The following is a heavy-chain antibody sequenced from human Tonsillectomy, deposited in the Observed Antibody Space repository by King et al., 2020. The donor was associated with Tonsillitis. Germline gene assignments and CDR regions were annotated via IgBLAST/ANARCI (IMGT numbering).Heavy chain of an antibody. J-gene: IGHJ4*02. V-gene: IGHV3-15*01. CDR3: TTGRTGAEDD. CDR1: GFIFSEAW. CDR2: IRSKSDGGIA. Sequence: VQLVESGGDLVKPGESLTISCAASGFIFSEAWMSWVRQAPGKGLEWVGRIRSKSDGGIAQYGAPVNGRFTISRDDSKNTLYLQMTSLQIDDTAVYYCTTGRTGAEDDWGQGTLVTVSP. D-gene: IGHD1-14*01.